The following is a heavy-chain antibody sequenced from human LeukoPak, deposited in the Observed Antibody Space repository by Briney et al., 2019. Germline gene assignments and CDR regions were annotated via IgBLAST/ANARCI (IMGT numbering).Heavy chain of an antibody. V-gene: IGHV4-59*01. J-gene: IGHJ4*02. CDR3: ARAQHTRYDFWSGYYTGPPDY. CDR2: IYYSGST. Sequence: SGTPSLTCTVSGGSISSYYWSWIRQPPGEGLGWIGYIYYSGSTNYNPSLKSRVTISVDTSKNQFSLKLSSVTAADTAVYYCARAQHTRYDFWSGYYTGPPDYWGQGTLVTVSS. D-gene: IGHD3-3*01. CDR1: GGSISSYY.